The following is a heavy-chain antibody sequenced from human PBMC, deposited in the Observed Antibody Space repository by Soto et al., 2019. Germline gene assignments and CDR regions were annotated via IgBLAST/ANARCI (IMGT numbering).Heavy chain of an antibody. CDR2: INHSGST. D-gene: IGHD3-22*01. CDR1: GGSFSGYY. J-gene: IGHJ4*02. V-gene: IGHV4-34*01. CDR3: ARDDSSGYYYVFDY. Sequence: SETLSLTCAVYGGSFSGYYWSWIRQPPGKGLEWIGEINHSGSTNYNPSLKSRVTISVDTSKNQFSLKLSSVTAADTAVYYCARDDSSGYYYVFDYWGQGTLVTVSS.